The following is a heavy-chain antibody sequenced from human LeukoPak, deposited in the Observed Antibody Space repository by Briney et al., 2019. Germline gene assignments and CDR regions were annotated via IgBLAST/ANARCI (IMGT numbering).Heavy chain of an antibody. CDR1: GFTFTNYW. V-gene: IGHV3-74*01. CDR2: LPPDELDI. D-gene: IGHD3-22*01. CDR3: ARAVSSGYDPFDY. Sequence: PGGSLRLSCAASGFTFTNYWMHWVRQAPGMGLVWVSRLPPDELDIIYADSVKGRFTISRDNSKNTLYLQMNSLRAEDTAVYYCARAVSSGYDPFDYWGQGTLVTVSS. J-gene: IGHJ4*02.